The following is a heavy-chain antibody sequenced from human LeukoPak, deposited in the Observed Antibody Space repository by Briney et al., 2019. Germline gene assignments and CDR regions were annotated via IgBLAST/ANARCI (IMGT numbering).Heavy chain of an antibody. D-gene: IGHD3-10*01. Sequence: GGSLRLSCAASGFTFSSYSMNWVRQAPGKGLEWVSSISSSSYIYYADSVKGRFTISRDNAKNSLYLQMNSPRAEDTAVYYCANRLGGSYFDYWGQGTLVTVSS. CDR2: ISSSSYI. V-gene: IGHV3-21*01. CDR1: GFTFSSYS. J-gene: IGHJ4*02. CDR3: ANRLGGSYFDY.